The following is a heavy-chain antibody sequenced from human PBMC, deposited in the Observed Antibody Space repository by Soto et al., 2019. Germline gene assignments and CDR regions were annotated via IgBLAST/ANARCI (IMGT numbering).Heavy chain of an antibody. J-gene: IGHJ6*02. CDR2: INPNSGGT. CDR3: ASGSIAAAGTLPGRYYYYGMDV. D-gene: IGHD6-13*01. Sequence: ASVKVSCKASGYTFTGYYMHWVRQAPGQGLEWMGWINPNSGGTNYAQKFQGWVTMTRDTSISTAYMELSRLRSDDTAVYYCASGSIAAAGTLPGRYYYYGMDVWGQGTTVTVSS. V-gene: IGHV1-2*04. CDR1: GYTFTGYY.